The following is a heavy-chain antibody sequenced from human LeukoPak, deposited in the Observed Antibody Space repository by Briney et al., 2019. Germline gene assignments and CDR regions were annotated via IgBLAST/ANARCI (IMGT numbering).Heavy chain of an antibody. CDR1: GDCVSSNSAT. CDR2: TYYRSKWYN. D-gene: IGHD1-14*01. CDR3: TRRPPDPGNAFDI. Sequence: SQILSLTCSISGDCVSSNSATWNWIRQSPSRGLEWLGRTYYRSKWYNDYAVSVKSRITINPDTSKNQFSLQLNSVTPEDTAVYYCTRRPPDPGNAFDIWGQGTMVTVSS. V-gene: IGHV6-1*01. J-gene: IGHJ3*02.